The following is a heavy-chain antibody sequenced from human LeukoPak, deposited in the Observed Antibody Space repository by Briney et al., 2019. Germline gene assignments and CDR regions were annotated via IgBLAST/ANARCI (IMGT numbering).Heavy chain of an antibody. CDR1: GFTFSSYA. J-gene: IGHJ1*01. V-gene: IGHV3-23*01. CDR2: IVGSGVTT. D-gene: IGHD4-17*01. CDR3: ARHTVTVRSEHFQH. Sequence: GGSLRLSCAASGFTFSSYAMSWVRQAPGKGLEWVSAIVGSGVTTYYADSVKGRFTISRDNSKNTLYLQMNSLKTEDTGIYYCARHTVTVRSEHFQHWGQGTLVTVSS.